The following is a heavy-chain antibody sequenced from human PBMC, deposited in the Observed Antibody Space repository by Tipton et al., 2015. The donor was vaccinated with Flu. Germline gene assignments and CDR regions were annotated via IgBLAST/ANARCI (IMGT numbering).Heavy chain of an antibody. Sequence: LRLSCTISGHSISSDYYWGWIRQAPGKGLEWIGNIHYSGSPHYNPSLKSRVTISVDTSKNQFSLRLSSVTAADTAVYFCARDPSLGMPEYFDSWGQGTLVTVSS. V-gene: IGHV4-38-2*02. CDR3: ARDPSLGMPEYFDS. CDR1: GHSISSDYY. D-gene: IGHD2-2*01. CDR2: IHYSGSP. J-gene: IGHJ4*02.